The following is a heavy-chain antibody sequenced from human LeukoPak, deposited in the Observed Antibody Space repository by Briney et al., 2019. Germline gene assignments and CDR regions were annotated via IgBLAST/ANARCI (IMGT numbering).Heavy chain of an antibody. D-gene: IGHD1-26*01. CDR3: ASIVAATHFDY. Sequence: ASVKVSCKASGYTFTSYYMHWVRQAPGQGLEWMGIINPSGGSTSYAQKFQGRVTMTRDTSTSTVYMELSSLRSEDTPVYYCASIVAATHFDYWGQGTLVTVSS. CDR2: INPSGGST. CDR1: GYTFTSYY. V-gene: IGHV1-46*01. J-gene: IGHJ4*02.